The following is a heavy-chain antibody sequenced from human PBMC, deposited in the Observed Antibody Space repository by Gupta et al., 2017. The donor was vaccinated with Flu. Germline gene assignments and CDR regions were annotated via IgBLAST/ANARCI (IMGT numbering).Heavy chain of an antibody. CDR3: ARDLLHCSGGSCYPPPAEYFQH. D-gene: IGHD2-15*01. V-gene: IGHV3-48*01. CDR2: ISSSSSTI. J-gene: IGHJ1*01. Sequence: WVSYISSSSSTIYYADSVKGRFTISRDNAKNSLYLQMNSLRAEDTAVYYCARDLLHCSGGSCYPPPAEYFQHWGQGTLVTVSS.